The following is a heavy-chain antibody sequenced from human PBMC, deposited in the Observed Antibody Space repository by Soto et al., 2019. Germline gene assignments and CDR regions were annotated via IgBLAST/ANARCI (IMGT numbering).Heavy chain of an antibody. CDR1: GFTFSTSA. J-gene: IGHJ4*02. CDR3: AKRDLYY. Sequence: EVQLLESGGGLVQPGGSLRLSCAASGFTFSTSAMSWVRQASGQGLEWVSGISGSGGTTYYADSVKGRFTISRDNFKNTQYLQLNSLRAEDTVVYYCAKRDLYYWGQGTQATVSS. CDR2: ISGSGGTT. V-gene: IGHV3-23*01.